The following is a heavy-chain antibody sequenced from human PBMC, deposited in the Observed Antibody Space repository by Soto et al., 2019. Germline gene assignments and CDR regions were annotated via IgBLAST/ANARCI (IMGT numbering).Heavy chain of an antibody. Sequence: GSLRLSCAASGFTFSSYAMSWVRQAPGKGLEWVSAISGSGGSTYYADSVKGRFTISRDNSKNTLYLQMNSLRAEDTAVYYCAKDPLALYYFDYWGQGTLVTVSS. CDR2: ISGSGGST. CDR3: AKDPLALYYFDY. J-gene: IGHJ4*02. CDR1: GFTFSSYA. V-gene: IGHV3-23*01.